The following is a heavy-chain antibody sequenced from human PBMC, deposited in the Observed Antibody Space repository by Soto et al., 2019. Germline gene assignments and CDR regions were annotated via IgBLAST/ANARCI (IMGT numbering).Heavy chain of an antibody. Sequence: ASVKVSCKASGYTFTSYDINWVRQATGQGLEWMGWMNPNSGNTGYAQKFQGRVTMTRNTSISTAYMELSRLRSDDTAVYYCARELKRHAGRNAFDIWGQGTMVTVSS. V-gene: IGHV1-8*01. CDR3: ARELKRHAGRNAFDI. D-gene: IGHD1-26*01. CDR2: MNPNSGNT. J-gene: IGHJ3*02. CDR1: GYTFTSYD.